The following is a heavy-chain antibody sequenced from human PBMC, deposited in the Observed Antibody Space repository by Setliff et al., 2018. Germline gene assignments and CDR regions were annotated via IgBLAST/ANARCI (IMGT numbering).Heavy chain of an antibody. V-gene: IGHV1-18*01. CDR3: ARDFPPLYSSSFSDAFDI. J-gene: IGHJ3*02. CDR1: GYTFTSYG. D-gene: IGHD6-6*01. Sequence: ASVKVSCKASGYTFTSYGISWVRQAPGQGLEWMGWISPYNGDTEYAQKFQGRVTLTTDTSTSTAHMELGSLRSDDTAVYYCARDFPPLYSSSFSDAFDIWGQGTMVTVSS. CDR2: ISPYNGDT.